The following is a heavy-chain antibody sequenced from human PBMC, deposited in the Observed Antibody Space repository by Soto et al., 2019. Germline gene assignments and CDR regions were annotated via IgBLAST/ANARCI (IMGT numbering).Heavy chain of an antibody. V-gene: IGHV1-69*13. J-gene: IGHJ6*02. Sequence: SVKVSCKASGGTFSSYTMSWVRQAPGQGLEWMGGIIPIFGTTTYAHKFQGRVTTTADESTSTVYMELSSLRGEDTAVYYCARGALTTLAYYYGMDVWGQGTTVTVS. CDR2: IIPIFGTT. CDR1: GGTFSSYT. D-gene: IGHD4-4*01. CDR3: ARGALTTLAYYYGMDV.